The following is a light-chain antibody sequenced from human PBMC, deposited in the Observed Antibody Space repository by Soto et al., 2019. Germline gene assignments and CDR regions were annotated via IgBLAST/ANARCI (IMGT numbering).Light chain of an antibody. V-gene: IGLV2-8*01. CDR1: SSDVGYYNY. J-gene: IGLJ2*01. Sequence: QSVLTQPPSASGSPGQSVTISCTGTSSDVGYYNYVSWYQHHPGKAPKLMIYEVNRRPSGVPDRFSGSKSGNTASLTVSGLQAEDEADYYCSSYAGSNILVFGGGTKLTVL. CDR2: EVN. CDR3: SSYAGSNILV.